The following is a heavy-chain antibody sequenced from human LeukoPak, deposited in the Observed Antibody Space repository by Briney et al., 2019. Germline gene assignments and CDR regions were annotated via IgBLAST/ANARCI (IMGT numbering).Heavy chain of an antibody. J-gene: IGHJ3*02. D-gene: IGHD4-17*01. Sequence: GASVKVSCKASGGTFSSYAISWVRQAPGQGLEWMGGIIPIFGTANYAQKFQGRVTITADESTSTAYMELSSLRSEDTAVYYCARDLPDYGDPGAIWGQGTMVTVSS. CDR2: IIPIFGTA. CDR1: GGTFSSYA. CDR3: ARDLPDYGDPGAI. V-gene: IGHV1-69*13.